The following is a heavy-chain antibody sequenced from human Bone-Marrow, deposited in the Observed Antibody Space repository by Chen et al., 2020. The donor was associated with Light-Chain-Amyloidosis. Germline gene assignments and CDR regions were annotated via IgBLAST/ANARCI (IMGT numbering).Heavy chain of an antibody. Sequence: EVQLEQSGPEVKKPGESLKISCKGSGYTFPNYWIGWVRQMPGKGLEWMGAINPDDSDASDSPSFEGQDTISADKSITTAFLQWKSLKSSDTDMYYWARRRDGYKFDYWGQGSLVTVSS. CDR3: ARRRDGYKFDY. V-gene: IGHV5-51*01. CDR2: INPDDSDA. D-gene: IGHD5-12*01. J-gene: IGHJ4*02. CDR1: GYTFPNYW.